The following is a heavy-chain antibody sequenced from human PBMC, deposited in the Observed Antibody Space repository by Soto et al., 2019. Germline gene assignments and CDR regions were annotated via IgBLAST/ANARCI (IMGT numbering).Heavy chain of an antibody. CDR2: INHSGST. Sequence: QVQLQQWGAGLLKPSETLSLTCAVYGASFSGYYWSWIRQPPGKGLEWIGEINHSGSTNYNPSLMSRVTISVDTSKNQFSLNLSSVTAADTAVYYCARRLDVWGQGTTVTVSS. CDR3: ARRLDV. J-gene: IGHJ6*02. V-gene: IGHV4-34*01. CDR1: GASFSGYY.